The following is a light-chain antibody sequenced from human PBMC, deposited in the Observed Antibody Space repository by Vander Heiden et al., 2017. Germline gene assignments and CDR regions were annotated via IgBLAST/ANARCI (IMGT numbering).Light chain of an antibody. CDR1: SSDVGRYDL. V-gene: IGLV2-23*02. CDR2: EVI. Sequence: QSALTPPASVSGSPGPSITISCTGTSSDVGRYDLVSWYQQHPGNAPKLIIYEVIKRPSGVSNRFSGSKSANTASLTISGLQAEDEADYYCCSFAVGSTYVFGTGTKVTVL. J-gene: IGLJ1*01. CDR3: CSFAVGSTYV.